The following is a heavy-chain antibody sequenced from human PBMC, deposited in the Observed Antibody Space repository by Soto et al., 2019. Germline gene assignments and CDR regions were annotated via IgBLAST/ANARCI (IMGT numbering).Heavy chain of an antibody. CDR1: GFTSTTYT. D-gene: IGHD3-10*01. Sequence: EVHLLESGGDLVQPGGSLRLSCAASGFTSTTYTMTWVRQAPGKGLEWVSALSVSDGGAYYADSVKGRFTISRDNSTNTLYLQMHSLRAEDTALYYCAKGAFPGSYVFDYWGQGTLVTVSS. CDR3: AKGAFPGSYVFDY. V-gene: IGHV3-23*01. J-gene: IGHJ4*02. CDR2: LSVSDGGA.